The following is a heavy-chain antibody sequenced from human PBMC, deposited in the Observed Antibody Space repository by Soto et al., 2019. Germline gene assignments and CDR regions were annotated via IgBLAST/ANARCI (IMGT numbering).Heavy chain of an antibody. V-gene: IGHV4-59*03. CDR2: VHESGST. Sequence: PAGTLSLTCSVSGAAISNYYWSWIRPPPGRGLEWIGCVHESGSTDYNPSLRGRVIISLHTSKSQFSLSLRSATAADTATYYCARGTRALITSFFAYWGQGIPVTVSS. CDR3: ARGTRALITSFFAY. D-gene: IGHD1-20*01. J-gene: IGHJ4*02. CDR1: GAAISNYY.